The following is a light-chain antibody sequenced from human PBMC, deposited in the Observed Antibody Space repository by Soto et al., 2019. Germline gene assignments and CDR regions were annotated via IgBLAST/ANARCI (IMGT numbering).Light chain of an antibody. J-gene: IGKJ1*01. CDR3: QQYYSYWT. V-gene: IGKV1-5*01. CDR2: DAS. CDR1: QSIGRW. Sequence: DIQMTQSPSTLSASEGDTVTVTCRASQSIGRWLAWYQQKPGKAPKLLIFDASTLENGVPARFSGSRSGPEFSLTISSLQPDDFATYYCQQYYSYWTFGQGTKVEIK.